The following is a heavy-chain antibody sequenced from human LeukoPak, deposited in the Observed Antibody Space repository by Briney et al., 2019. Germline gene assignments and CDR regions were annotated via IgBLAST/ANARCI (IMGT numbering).Heavy chain of an antibody. CDR2: ISYDGSNK. V-gene: IGHV3-30-3*01. CDR3: ARDGLDYYDSSGHYSTGAFEI. Sequence: GGSLRLSCAASGFTFSSYAMHWVRQAPGKGLEWVAVISYDGSNKYYADSVKGRFTISRDNSKNTLYLQMNSLRAEDTAVYYCARDGLDYYDSSGHYSTGAFEIWGQGTMVTVSS. J-gene: IGHJ3*02. CDR1: GFTFSSYA. D-gene: IGHD3-22*01.